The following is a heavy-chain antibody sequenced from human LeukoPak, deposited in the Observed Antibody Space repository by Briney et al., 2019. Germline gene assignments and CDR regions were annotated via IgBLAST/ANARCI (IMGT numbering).Heavy chain of an antibody. J-gene: IGHJ4*02. CDR1: GLTVSSNC. Sequence: GGSLRLSCAASGLTVSSNCMSWVRQAPGKGLEWVSVFYSGGDTYYANSVRGRFTISRDNSKNTVFLQMNSLRAEDTAVYYCARDLSIAARPAFDNWGQGALVTVSS. CDR2: FYSGGDT. CDR3: ARDLSIAARPAFDN. D-gene: IGHD6-6*01. V-gene: IGHV3-66*01.